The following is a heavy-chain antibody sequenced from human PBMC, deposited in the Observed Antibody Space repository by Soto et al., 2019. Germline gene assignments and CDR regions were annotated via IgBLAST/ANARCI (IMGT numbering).Heavy chain of an antibody. Sequence: DVQLVESGGGLVQPGRSLRLSCAASGFTFDDYAMHWVRQAPGKGLEWVSGISWNSGSIGYADSVKGRFTISRDNAKNSLYLQMNSLRAEDTALYYCAKGYSGYDYLSDYWGQGTLVTVSS. CDR2: ISWNSGSI. CDR3: AKGYSGYDYLSDY. D-gene: IGHD5-12*01. J-gene: IGHJ4*02. V-gene: IGHV3-9*01. CDR1: GFTFDDYA.